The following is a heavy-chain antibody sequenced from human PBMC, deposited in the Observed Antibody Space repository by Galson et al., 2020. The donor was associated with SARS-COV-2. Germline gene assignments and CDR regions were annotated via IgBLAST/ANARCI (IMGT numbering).Heavy chain of an antibody. D-gene: IGHD3-16*01. J-gene: IGHJ6*02. CDR1: GGSISSGSYY. Sequence: SQTLSLTCSVSGGSISSGSYYWSWIRQPPGKGLEWIGYIYSSGSTSYNPSLKSRVTISVDTSKTQFSLKLSSVTAADTAVYYCATSYPQSLTYGMDVWGQGTTVTVSS. V-gene: IGHV4-61*01. CDR3: ATSYPQSLTYGMDV. CDR2: IYSSGST.